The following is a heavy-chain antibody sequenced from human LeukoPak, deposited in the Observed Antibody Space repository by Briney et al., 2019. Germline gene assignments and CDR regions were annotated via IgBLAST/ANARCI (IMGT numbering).Heavy chain of an antibody. Sequence: AAVNLSGKASGYTVTGYYIHGVRQAPGQGLEWLGWINPNSGGSNYAQILEGWATIARDTSISTAYMKLSRLRSDDTAVYYCARNRAGIAVAGESHFDFWGQHPGVTVSS. J-gene: IGHJ4*02. V-gene: IGHV1-2*04. CDR1: GYTVTGYY. CDR2: INPNSGGS. CDR3: ARNRAGIAVAGESHFDF. D-gene: IGHD6-19*01.